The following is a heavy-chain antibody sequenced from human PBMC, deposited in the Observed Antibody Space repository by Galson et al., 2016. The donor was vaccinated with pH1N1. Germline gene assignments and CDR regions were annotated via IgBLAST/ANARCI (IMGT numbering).Heavy chain of an antibody. D-gene: IGHD6-13*01. Sequence: CAISGDSVSSNSAVWNWIRQSPSRGLEWLGRTYYRSKWYNDYAVSVKSRITINPDTSKNQFSLQLNSVTPEDTAVYYCARDGIAAAGIRRDQYYFDYRGQGALVTVSS. CDR1: GDSVSSNSAV. V-gene: IGHV6-1*01. CDR3: ARDGIAAAGIRRDQYYFDY. CDR2: TYYRSKWYN. J-gene: IGHJ4*02.